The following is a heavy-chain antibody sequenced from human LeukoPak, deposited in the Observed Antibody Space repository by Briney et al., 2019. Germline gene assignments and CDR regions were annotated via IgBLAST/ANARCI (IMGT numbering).Heavy chain of an antibody. CDR2: IKQDGSEK. J-gene: IGHJ4*02. CDR1: GFTFRSYW. V-gene: IGHV3-7*03. D-gene: IGHD3-10*01. CDR3: ARDHGWQEGVFDY. Sequence: GGSLRLSCAASGFTFRSYWMNWVRQAPGKGLEWLAIIKQDGSEKHYKGSVEGRFTISRDNTKNSLHLQMNSLRAADTAVYYCARDHGWQEGVFDYWGQGTLVTVSS.